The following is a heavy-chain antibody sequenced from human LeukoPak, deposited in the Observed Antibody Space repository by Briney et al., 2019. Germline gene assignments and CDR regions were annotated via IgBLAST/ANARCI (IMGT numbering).Heavy chain of an antibody. J-gene: IGHJ4*02. CDR3: AKPSRQVLGYCSSTSCSHFDY. Sequence: PGRSLRLSCAASGFTFSSYGMHWVRQAPGKGLEWVAFIRYDGSNKYYADSVKGRFTISRDNSKNTLYLQMNSLRAEDTAVYYCAKPSRQVLGYCSSTSCSHFDYWGQGTLVTVSS. D-gene: IGHD2-2*01. CDR1: GFTFSSYG. CDR2: IRYDGSNK. V-gene: IGHV3-30*02.